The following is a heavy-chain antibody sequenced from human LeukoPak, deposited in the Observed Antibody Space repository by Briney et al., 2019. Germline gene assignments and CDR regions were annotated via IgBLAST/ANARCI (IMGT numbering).Heavy chain of an antibody. J-gene: IGHJ4*02. CDR3: AKPGGRYFDS. CDR2: IAYDGSDK. Sequence: GGSLRLSCAASGFTFSSYGMHWVRQAPGKGLEWVAIIAYDGSDKSYADSVKGRFTISRDNSKNTLYLQMNSLRSEDTAVYYCAKPGGRYFDSWGQGTLVTVSS. CDR1: GFTFSSYG. V-gene: IGHV3-30*18. D-gene: IGHD3-16*01.